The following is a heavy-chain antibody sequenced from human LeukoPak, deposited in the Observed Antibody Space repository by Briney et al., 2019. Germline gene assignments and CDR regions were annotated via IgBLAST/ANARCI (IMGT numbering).Heavy chain of an antibody. CDR1: GLAFDEHG. Sequence: GGSLRLSCAASGLAFDEHGMGWVRQVPGKGLEWVSGINWSGGSTGYADPLRGRFTISRDNAKNSLYLQMDSLRAEDTALYYCARAPITSPFYFDYWGQGTLVTVSS. J-gene: IGHJ4*02. CDR2: INWSGGST. D-gene: IGHD2-2*01. CDR3: ARAPITSPFYFDY. V-gene: IGHV3-20*04.